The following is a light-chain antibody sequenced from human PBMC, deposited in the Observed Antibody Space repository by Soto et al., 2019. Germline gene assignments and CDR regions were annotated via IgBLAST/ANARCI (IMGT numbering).Light chain of an antibody. J-gene: IGKJ1*01. Sequence: EIVLTQSPGTLSLSPGERATLSCRASQSVSNTQLAWYQQKPGQAPRLLIYGATSRATGIPDRFSGSGSGTDFTLTISRLEPEYFAVYYCQQYGSSPRTFGQGTKVEIK. CDR3: QQYGSSPRT. V-gene: IGKV3-20*01. CDR2: GAT. CDR1: QSVSNTQ.